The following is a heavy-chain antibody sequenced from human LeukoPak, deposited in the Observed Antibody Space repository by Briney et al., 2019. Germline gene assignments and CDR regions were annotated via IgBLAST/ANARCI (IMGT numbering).Heavy chain of an antibody. J-gene: IGHJ3*02. CDR2: IYYSGST. CDR1: GGSISSYY. Sequence: SETLSLTCTVSGGSISSYYWSWIRQPPGKGLEWIGYIYYSGSTNYNPSLKSRVTISVDTSKNQFSLKLSSVTAADTAVYYCARGPSSGYLYAFDIWGQGTMVTVSS. CDR3: ARGPSSGYLYAFDI. V-gene: IGHV4-59*01. D-gene: IGHD3-22*01.